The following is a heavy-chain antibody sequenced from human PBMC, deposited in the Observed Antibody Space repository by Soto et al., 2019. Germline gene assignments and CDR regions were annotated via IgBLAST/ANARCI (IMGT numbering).Heavy chain of an antibody. D-gene: IGHD2-15*01. CDR2: ISGSGGST. CDR1: GFTFSSYA. Sequence: GGSLRLSCAASGFTFSSYAMSWVRQAPGKGLEWVSAISGSGGSTYYADSVKGRFTISRDNSKNTLYLQMNSLRAEDTAVYYCAKVKDCSGGSCYVPWYYYYGMDVWGQGTTVTVYS. J-gene: IGHJ6*02. V-gene: IGHV3-23*01. CDR3: AKVKDCSGGSCYVPWYYYYGMDV.